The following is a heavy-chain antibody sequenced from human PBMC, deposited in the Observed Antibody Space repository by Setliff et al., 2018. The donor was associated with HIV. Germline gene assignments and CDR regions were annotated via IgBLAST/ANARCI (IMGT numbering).Heavy chain of an antibody. V-gene: IGHV3-23*01. J-gene: IGHJ3*02. CDR2: IGGAYDGNT. CDR3: AKDIGYYDSSVYFSPLNGFDI. Sequence: GGSLRLSCAASGFTFSTYSMVWVRQAPGKGLEWVSGIGGAYDGNTYHADSVKGRFTISRDNSKNTLYLQMSSLRADDTAVYYCAKDIGYYDSSVYFSPLNGFDIWGQGTMVTVSS. D-gene: IGHD3-22*01. CDR1: GFTFSTYS.